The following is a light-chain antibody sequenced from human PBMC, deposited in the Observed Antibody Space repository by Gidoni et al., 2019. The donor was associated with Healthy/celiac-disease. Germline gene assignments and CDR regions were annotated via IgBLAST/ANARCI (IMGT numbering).Light chain of an antibody. CDR3: QQYYSTPRT. Sequence: DIVMTQSPDSLAVSLGERATINCKSSQSVLYSSNNKNYLAWYQPKPGQPPKLLIYWASTRESRVPDRFRGSGSGTDFTLTISSLQAEDVAVYYCQQYYSTPRTFGQGTKVEIK. CDR1: QSVLYSSNNKNY. CDR2: WAS. J-gene: IGKJ1*01. V-gene: IGKV4-1*01.